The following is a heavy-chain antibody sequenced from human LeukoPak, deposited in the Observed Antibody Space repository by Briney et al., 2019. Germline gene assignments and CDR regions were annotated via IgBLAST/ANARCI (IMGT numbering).Heavy chain of an antibody. D-gene: IGHD4-11*01. CDR3: ARGTVTPYNWFDP. V-gene: IGHV4-61*02. CDR1: GGSISSGGYY. CDR2: IYTSGST. J-gene: IGHJ5*02. Sequence: PSETLSLTCTVSGGSISSGGYYWSWIRQPAGKGLEWIGRIYTSGSTNYNPSLKSRVTMSVDTSKNQFSLKLSSVTAADTAVYYCARGTVTPYNWFDPWGQGTLVTVSS.